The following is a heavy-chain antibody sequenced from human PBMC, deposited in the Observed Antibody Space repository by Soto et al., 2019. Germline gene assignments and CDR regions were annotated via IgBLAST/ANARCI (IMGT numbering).Heavy chain of an antibody. CDR2: IYYSGST. Sequence: QVQLQESGPGLVKPSQTLSLTCTVSGGSISSGDYYWSWIRQPPGKGLEWIGYIYYSGSTYYNPSLKRRVTISVDTSKNQISLKLSSVTAADTAVYYCARLSSRMINAFDIWGQGTMVTVSS. D-gene: IGHD3-16*01. V-gene: IGHV4-30-4*01. CDR3: ARLSSRMINAFDI. CDR1: GGSISSGDYY. J-gene: IGHJ3*02.